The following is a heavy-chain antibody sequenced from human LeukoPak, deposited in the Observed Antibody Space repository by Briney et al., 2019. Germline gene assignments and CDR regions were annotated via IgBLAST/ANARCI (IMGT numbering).Heavy chain of an antibody. Sequence: PGGSLRLSCVASGVTFSNAWMSWVRQVPGKGLEWVGRIKSKADGGTTDYAAPVKGRFTTSRDDSKNTLYMQLNSLKTEDTAVYFCTVDGGTTDFAYWGQGTLVTVSS. CDR1: GVTFSNAW. D-gene: IGHD1-1*01. CDR3: TVDGGTTDFAY. V-gene: IGHV3-15*01. CDR2: IKSKADGGTT. J-gene: IGHJ4*02.